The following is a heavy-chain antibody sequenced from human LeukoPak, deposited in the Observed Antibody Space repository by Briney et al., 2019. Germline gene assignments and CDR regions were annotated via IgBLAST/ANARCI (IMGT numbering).Heavy chain of an antibody. D-gene: IGHD2-21*02. J-gene: IGHJ3*02. CDR2: IYYSGST. CDR1: GGSISSYY. Sequence: SETLSLTCTVSGGSISSYYWSWIRQPPGKGLEWIGYIYYSGSTYYNPSLKSRVTISVDTSKNQFSLKLCSVTAADTAVYYCARVYCGGDCYWRRFDAFDIWGQGTMVTVSS. CDR3: ARVYCGGDCYWRRFDAFDI. V-gene: IGHV4-59*08.